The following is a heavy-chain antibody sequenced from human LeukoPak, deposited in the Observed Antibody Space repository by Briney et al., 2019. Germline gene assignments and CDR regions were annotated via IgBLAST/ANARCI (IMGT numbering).Heavy chain of an antibody. CDR2: MNPNSGNT. CDR3: ARPLGYCSGGSCYSDAFDI. D-gene: IGHD2-15*01. CDR1: GYTFTSYD. Sequence: ASVKVSCKASGYTFTSYDINWVRQATGQGLEWMGWMNPNSGNTGYAQKFQGGVTITRNTSISTAYMELSSLRSEDTAVYYCARPLGYCSGGSCYSDAFDIWGQGTMVTVSS. J-gene: IGHJ3*02. V-gene: IGHV1-8*03.